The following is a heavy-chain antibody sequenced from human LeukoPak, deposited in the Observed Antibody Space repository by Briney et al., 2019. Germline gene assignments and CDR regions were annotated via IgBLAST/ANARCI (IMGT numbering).Heavy chain of an antibody. J-gene: IGHJ4*02. D-gene: IGHD6-13*01. CDR2: ISSSSSYI. Sequence: GGSLRLSCAASGFTFSSYSMNWVRQAPGKGLEWVSSISSSSSYIYYADSVKGRFTISRDNAKNSLYLQMNSLRAEDTAVYYCARDQVSVAGTGIDYWGQGTLVTVSS. V-gene: IGHV3-21*01. CDR3: ARDQVSVAGTGIDY. CDR1: GFTFSSYS.